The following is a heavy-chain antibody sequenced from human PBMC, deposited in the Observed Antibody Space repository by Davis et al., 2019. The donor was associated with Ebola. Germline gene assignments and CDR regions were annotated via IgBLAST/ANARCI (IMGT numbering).Heavy chain of an antibody. J-gene: IGHJ4*01. D-gene: IGHD2-15*01. V-gene: IGHV3-66*02. CDR3: AKDRHPLANNKIYYFDY. CDR2: IYSVGGT. CDR1: GFTVSSNY. Sequence: GGSLRLSCAASGFTVSSNYMSWVRQAPGKGLEWVSLIYSVGGTHYADSVKGRFTISRDNSKNTLYLQMTSLRPEDTAVYYCAKDRHPLANNKIYYFDYWGPGTLVTVSS.